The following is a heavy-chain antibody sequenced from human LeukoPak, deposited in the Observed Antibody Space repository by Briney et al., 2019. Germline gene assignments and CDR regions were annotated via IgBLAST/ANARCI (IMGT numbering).Heavy chain of an antibody. V-gene: IGHV1-24*01. J-gene: IGHJ3*02. CDR3: ATPSGSHDAFDI. Sequence: ASVKVSCKVSGYTLTELSMHWVRQAPVKGLEWMGGFGPEDGETIYAQKFQGRVTMTEDTSTDTAYMELSSLRSEDTAVYYCATPSGSHDAFDIWGQGTMVTVSS. CDR2: FGPEDGET. CDR1: GYTLTELS. D-gene: IGHD1-26*01.